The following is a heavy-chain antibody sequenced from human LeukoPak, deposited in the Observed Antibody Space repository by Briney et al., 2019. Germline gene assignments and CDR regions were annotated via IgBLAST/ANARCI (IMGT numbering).Heavy chain of an antibody. CDR3: ARDPLAYCGGDCYPTFDY. CDR1: GFTFSSYW. D-gene: IGHD2-21*02. J-gene: IGHJ4*02. V-gene: IGHV3-74*01. CDR2: INSDGSST. Sequence: GGSLRLSCAASGFTFSSYWMHWVRQAPGKGLVWVSRINSDGSSTSYADSVKGRFTISRDNAKNTLYLQMNSLRAEDTAVYYCARDPLAYCGGDCYPTFDYWGQGTLVTVSS.